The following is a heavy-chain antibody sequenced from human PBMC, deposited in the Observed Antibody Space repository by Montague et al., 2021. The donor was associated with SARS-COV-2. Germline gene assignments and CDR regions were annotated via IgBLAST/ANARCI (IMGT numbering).Heavy chain of an antibody. CDR2: IFYSGTT. J-gene: IGHJ3*01. V-gene: IGHV4-39*02. CDR3: AKEREVVRAARTLVAFDL. D-gene: IGHD2-2*01. CDR1: GASISSSENS. Sequence: SETLSLTCTVSGASISSSENSWGWIRQSPGKGLEWFGSIFYSGTTYFNPSLRSRIAISVDTSKNQFSLKVTSVTAADTAMYYCAKEREVVRAARTLVAFDLWGQGTMVTVSS.